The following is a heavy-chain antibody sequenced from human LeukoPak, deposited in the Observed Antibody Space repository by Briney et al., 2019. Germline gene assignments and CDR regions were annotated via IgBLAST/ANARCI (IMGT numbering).Heavy chain of an antibody. V-gene: IGHV4-61*01. CDR1: GGSISSGSYY. D-gene: IGHD3-9*01. CDR3: ARSSSVRYFDWLISY. J-gene: IGHJ4*02. CDR2: IYYSGST. Sequence: SETLSLTCTVSGGSISSGSYYWSWIRQPPGKGLEWIGYIYYSGSTNYNPSLKSRVTISVDTSKNQFSLKLSSVTAADTAVYYCARSSSVRYFDWLISYWGQGTLVTVSS.